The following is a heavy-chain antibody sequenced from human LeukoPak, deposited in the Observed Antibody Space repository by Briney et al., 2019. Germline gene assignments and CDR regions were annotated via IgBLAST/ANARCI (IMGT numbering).Heavy chain of an antibody. Sequence: ASVKVSCKASGYTFTSYGISWVRQAPGQGLEWMGGIIPIFGTANYAQKFQGRVTITADESTSTAYMELSSLRSEDTAVYYCARVTPEWLSPNYYGMDVWGQGTTVTVSS. CDR2: IIPIFGTA. CDR1: GYTFTSYG. J-gene: IGHJ6*02. D-gene: IGHD3-3*01. V-gene: IGHV1-69*13. CDR3: ARVTPEWLSPNYYGMDV.